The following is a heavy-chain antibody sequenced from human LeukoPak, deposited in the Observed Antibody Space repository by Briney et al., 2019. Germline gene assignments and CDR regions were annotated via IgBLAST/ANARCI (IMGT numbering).Heavy chain of an antibody. J-gene: IGHJ6*02. Sequence: GWSLRLSCAASGFTFSDYNMNWVRQAPGKGLEWVSYITDSGNTIHYADSVKGRFTISRDNAKNSLYLQMNSLRAEDTAVYYCARSIGLTGGGVDVWGQGTTVTVSS. CDR2: ITDSGNTI. D-gene: IGHD3-9*01. CDR1: GFTFSDYN. CDR3: ARSIGLTGGGVDV. V-gene: IGHV3-11*01.